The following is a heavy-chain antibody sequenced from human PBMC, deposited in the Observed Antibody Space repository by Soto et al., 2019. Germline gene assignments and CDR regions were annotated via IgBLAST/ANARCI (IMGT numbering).Heavy chain of an antibody. D-gene: IGHD5-12*01. CDR1: GFTFSSYW. V-gene: IGHV3-7*03. CDR3: ARDRGYSGYDYFY. J-gene: IGHJ4*02. CDR2: IKQDGSGK. Sequence: PGGSLRLSCAASGFTFSSYWMSWVRQAPGKGLEWVANIKQDGSGKYYVDSVKGRFTISRDNAKNSLYLQMNSLRAEDTAVYYCARDRGYSGYDYFYWGQGTLVTVSS.